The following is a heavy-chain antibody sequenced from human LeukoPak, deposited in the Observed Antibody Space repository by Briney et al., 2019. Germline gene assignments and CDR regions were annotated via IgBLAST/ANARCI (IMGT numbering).Heavy chain of an antibody. Sequence: AGSLRLSCAASGFTFSSYSMNWVRQAPGKGVEWVSYISSSSSSIYYADSVKGRFTIYRDNAKNSLYLQMNSLRAEDTAVYYCARGGYCSSTSCYIPAYIDVWGKGSTVTVSS. CDR3: ARGGYCSSTSCYIPAYIDV. V-gene: IGHV3-48*04. D-gene: IGHD2-2*02. CDR2: ISSSSSSI. CDR1: GFTFSSYS. J-gene: IGHJ6*03.